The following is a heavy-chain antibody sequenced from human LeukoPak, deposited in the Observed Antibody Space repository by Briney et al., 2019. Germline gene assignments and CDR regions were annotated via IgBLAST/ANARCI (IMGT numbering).Heavy chain of an antibody. J-gene: IGHJ6*02. V-gene: IGHV3-23*01. CDR1: GFTFSSYI. D-gene: IGHD3-22*01. CDR2: ISGSGSTT. CDR3: AKDSTVSGSYYGMDI. Sequence: GGSLRLSCAASGFTFSSYIVTWVRQAPGKGLEWVPSISGSGSTTYFADSVKGRFTISRDNSKNTLYLQMSSLRAEDTAIYYCAKDSTVSGSYYGMDIWGQGTTVTVSS.